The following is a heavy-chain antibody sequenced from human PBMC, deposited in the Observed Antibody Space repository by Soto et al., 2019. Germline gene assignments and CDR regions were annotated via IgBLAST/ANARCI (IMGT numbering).Heavy chain of an antibody. Sequence: PGGSLRLSCASSGFTFSSHAMHWVRQAPGKGLEWVANIWFDGSNKNYADSVKGRFTISRDNSKNTLFLQVNSLRAEDTVIYYCARAAYPSGYYYFDHWGQGTPVTVS. CDR1: GFTFSSHA. D-gene: IGHD5-12*01. V-gene: IGHV3-33*01. J-gene: IGHJ4*02. CDR2: IWFDGSNK. CDR3: ARAAYPSGYYYFDH.